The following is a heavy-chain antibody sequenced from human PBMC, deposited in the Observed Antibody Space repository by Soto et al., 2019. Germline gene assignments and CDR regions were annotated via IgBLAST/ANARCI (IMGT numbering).Heavy chain of an antibody. Sequence: GGSLRLSCAASGFTFSSYAMSWVRQAPGKGLEWVSAISGSGGSTYYADSVKGRFTISRDNSKNTLYLQMNSLRAEDTAVYYCTTDRRVGGTSPHFDNWGQGTQVTVSS. V-gene: IGHV3-23*01. D-gene: IGHD1-26*01. CDR1: GFTFSSYA. CDR2: ISGSGGST. CDR3: TTDRRVGGTSPHFDN. J-gene: IGHJ4*02.